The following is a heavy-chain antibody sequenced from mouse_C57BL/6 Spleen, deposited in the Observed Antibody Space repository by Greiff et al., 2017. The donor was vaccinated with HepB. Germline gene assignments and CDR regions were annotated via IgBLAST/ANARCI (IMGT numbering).Heavy chain of an antibody. J-gene: IGHJ2*01. Sequence: EVQLQQSGPELVKPGASVKISCKASGYSFTDYNMNWVKQSNGKSLEWIGVIHPNYGTTSYNQKFKGKATLTVDQSSSTAYMQLNSLTSEDSAVYYYSRSEGGLRYSLDYWGQGTTLTVSS. D-gene: IGHD1-1*01. CDR2: IHPNYGTT. CDR1: GYSFTDYN. V-gene: IGHV1-39*01. CDR3: SRSEGGLRYSLDY.